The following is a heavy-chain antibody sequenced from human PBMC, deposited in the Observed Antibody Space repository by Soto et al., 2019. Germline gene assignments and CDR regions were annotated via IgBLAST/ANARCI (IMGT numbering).Heavy chain of an antibody. CDR1: GGSFSGYY. V-gene: IGHV4-34*01. CDR2: INHSGST. Sequence: SETLSLTCAVYGGSFSGYYWSWIRQPPGKGLEWIGEINHSGSTNYNPSLKSRVTISVDTSKNQFSLKLSSVTAADTAVYYCGGHYYGSGSYYKGYYYGMDVWGQGTTVTVSS. J-gene: IGHJ6*02. D-gene: IGHD3-10*01. CDR3: GGHYYGSGSYYKGYYYGMDV.